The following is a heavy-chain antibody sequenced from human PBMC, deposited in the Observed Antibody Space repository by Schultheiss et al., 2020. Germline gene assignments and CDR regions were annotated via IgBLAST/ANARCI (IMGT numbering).Heavy chain of an antibody. D-gene: IGHD3-3*01. V-gene: IGHV1-18*01. Sequence: VSVKVSCKASGYTFTSYGISWVRQAPGQGLEWMGWISAYNGNTNYAQKLQGRVTMTTDTSTSTAYMELRSLRSDDTAVYYCARDMNDFWSGYDAFDIWGQGTMVNGSS. CDR1: GYTFTSYG. CDR3: ARDMNDFWSGYDAFDI. CDR2: ISAYNGNT. J-gene: IGHJ3*02.